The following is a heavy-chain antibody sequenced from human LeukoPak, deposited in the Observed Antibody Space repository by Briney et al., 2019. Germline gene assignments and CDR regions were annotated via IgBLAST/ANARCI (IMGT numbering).Heavy chain of an antibody. CDR2: ISSSGDYI. J-gene: IGHJ4*02. CDR3: AGGDYYYGSV. CDR1: GFTFSSYS. Sequence: PGGSLRLSCAASGFTFSSYSMDWVRQATGKGLEWVSSISSSGDYIYYADSVKGRFTISRDNAKNPLFLQMNSLRAEDTAVYYCAGGDYYYGSVWGQGTLVTVSS. D-gene: IGHD3-10*01. V-gene: IGHV3-21*01.